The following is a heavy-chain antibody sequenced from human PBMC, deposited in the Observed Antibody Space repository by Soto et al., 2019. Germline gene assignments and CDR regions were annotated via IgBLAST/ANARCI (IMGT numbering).Heavy chain of an antibody. D-gene: IGHD3-3*01. V-gene: IGHV1-8*01. J-gene: IGHJ4*02. Sequence: GASVKVSCKASGYTFTSYDINWVRQATGQGLEWMGWMNANSGNTGYAQKFQGRVTMTSNTSTSTAYMELSSLRSDDTAVYYCARAYYDFWSGYYDFDYWGQGTLVTVSS. CDR3: ARAYYDFWSGYYDFDY. CDR1: GYTFTSYD. CDR2: MNANSGNT.